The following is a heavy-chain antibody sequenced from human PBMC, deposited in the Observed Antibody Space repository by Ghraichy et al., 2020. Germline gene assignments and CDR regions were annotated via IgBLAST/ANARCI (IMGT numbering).Heavy chain of an antibody. CDR3: AKDGLSYCGGDCYPSRPDY. D-gene: IGHD2-21*02. CDR2: ISYDGSNK. V-gene: IGHV3-30*18. J-gene: IGHJ4*02. Sequence: GESLRLSCAASGFTFSSYGMHWVRQAPGKGLEWVAVISYDGSNKYYADSVKGRFTISRDNSKNTLYLQMNSLRAEDTAVYYCAKDGLSYCGGDCYPSRPDYWGQGTLVTVSS. CDR1: GFTFSSYG.